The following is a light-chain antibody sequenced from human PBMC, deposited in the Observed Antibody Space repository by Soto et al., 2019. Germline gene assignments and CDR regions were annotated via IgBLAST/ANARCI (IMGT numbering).Light chain of an antibody. CDR2: DVT. J-gene: IGLJ1*01. CDR3: CSYAGSYNYI. Sequence: QSALTQPRSVSGSPGQSVTISCTGTSSDVGGYNYVSWYQQHPGKAPKLMIYDVTERPSGVPDRFSGSKSGNTASLTISGLQAEDEADYYCCSYAGSYNYIFGSGTKLTVL. V-gene: IGLV2-11*01. CDR1: SSDVGGYNY.